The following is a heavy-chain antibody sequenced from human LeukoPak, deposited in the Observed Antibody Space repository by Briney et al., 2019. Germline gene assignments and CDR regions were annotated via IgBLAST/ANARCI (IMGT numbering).Heavy chain of an antibody. V-gene: IGHV3-23*01. CDR1: GFTFSSYA. CDR2: ISGSGGRT. J-gene: IGHJ4*02. D-gene: IGHD3-22*01. Sequence: PGGSLRLSCAASGFTFSSYAMSWVGKAPGKGLEWVSAISGSGGRTYYADSVKGRFTISRDNSKNTLYLQMNSLRAEDTAVYYCAKVATDYYDSSGYFGAHKYYFDYWGQGTLVTVSS. CDR3: AKVATDYYDSSGYFGAHKYYFDY.